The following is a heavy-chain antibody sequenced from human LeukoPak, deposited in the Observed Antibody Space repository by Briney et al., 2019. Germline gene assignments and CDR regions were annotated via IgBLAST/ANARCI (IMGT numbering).Heavy chain of an antibody. CDR1: GYTYTSYW. CDR3: ARLYGDSTLIYYNWFDP. D-gene: IGHD4-17*01. Sequence: GESLKISCKGSGYTYTSYWIGWVRQMPGKGLEWMGITYPGDSDTRYSPSFQGQVTISADKSISTAYLQWSSLKASDTAMYYCARLYGDSTLIYYNWFDPWGQGTLVTVSS. CDR2: TYPGDSDT. V-gene: IGHV5-51*01. J-gene: IGHJ5*02.